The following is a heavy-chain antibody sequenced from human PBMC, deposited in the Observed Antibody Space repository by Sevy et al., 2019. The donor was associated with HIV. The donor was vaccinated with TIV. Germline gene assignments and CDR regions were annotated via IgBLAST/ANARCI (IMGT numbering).Heavy chain of an antibody. Sequence: GGSLRLSCAASGFTFSSYAMSWVRQAPGKGLEWVSAISGSGGSTYYADSVKGRFTISRDNSKNTLYLQMNSLRAEDTAVYYCAKDDQDYDFRSGTYYYYYYMDVWGKGTTVTVSS. CDR1: GFTFSSYA. CDR3: AKDDQDYDFRSGTYYYYYYMDV. V-gene: IGHV3-23*01. J-gene: IGHJ6*03. D-gene: IGHD3-3*01. CDR2: ISGSGGST.